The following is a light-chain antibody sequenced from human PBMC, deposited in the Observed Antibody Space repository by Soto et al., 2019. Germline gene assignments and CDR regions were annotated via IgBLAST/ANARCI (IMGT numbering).Light chain of an antibody. CDR3: SSYTSDNTLV. Sequence: QSVLTQPASVSGSPGQSITISCTGTNSDVGDYDYVSWYQQHPGKVPKLMIFDVSNRPSGVSNRFSGSKSGNTASLTISGLLAEYEADYYCSSYTSDNTLVFGGGTKLTVL. V-gene: IGLV2-14*03. CDR1: NSDVGDYDY. J-gene: IGLJ2*01. CDR2: DVS.